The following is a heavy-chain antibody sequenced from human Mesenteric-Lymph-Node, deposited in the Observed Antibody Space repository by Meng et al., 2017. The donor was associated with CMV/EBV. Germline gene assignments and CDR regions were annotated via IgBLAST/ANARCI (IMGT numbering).Heavy chain of an antibody. CDR3: ARTNWNSYYFDY. V-gene: IGHV3-30*04. CDR1: GFTFSSYA. CDR2: ISYDGSNK. D-gene: IGHD1-7*01. J-gene: IGHJ4*02. Sequence: GESLKISCAASGFTFSSYAMHWVRQAPGKGLEWVAVISYDGSNKYCADSVKGRFTISRDNSKNTLYLQMNSLRAEDTAVYYCARTNWNSYYFDYWGQGTLVTVSS.